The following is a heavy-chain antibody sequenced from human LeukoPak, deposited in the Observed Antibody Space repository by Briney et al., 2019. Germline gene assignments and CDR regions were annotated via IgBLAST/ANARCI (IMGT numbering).Heavy chain of an antibody. CDR3: ARDRYCSSTSCYAGGDAFDI. J-gene: IGHJ3*02. CDR1: GGSISSSFYY. V-gene: IGHV4-39*07. CDR2: IYYSGST. Sequence: AETLSLTCTVSGGSISSSFYYWGWIRQPPGRGLEWIGSIYYSGSTYYNPSLKSRVTISLDTSKNQFSLKLSSVTAADTAVYYCARDRYCSSTSCYAGGDAFDIWGQGTMVTVSS. D-gene: IGHD2-2*01.